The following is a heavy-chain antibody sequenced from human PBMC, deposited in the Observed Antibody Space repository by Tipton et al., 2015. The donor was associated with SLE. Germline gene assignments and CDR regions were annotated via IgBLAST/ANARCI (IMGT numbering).Heavy chain of an antibody. CDR3: AKSLRSNNVYFDY. D-gene: IGHD2/OR15-2a*01. Sequence: RSLRLSCAASGFTFSSYGMHWVRQAPGKGLEWVAVISYDGSNKYYADSVKGRFTISRDNSKNTLYLQMNSLRAEDTAVYYCAKSLRSNNVYFDYWGQGTLVTVSS. V-gene: IGHV3-30*18. CDR1: GFTFSSYG. J-gene: IGHJ4*02. CDR2: ISYDGSNK.